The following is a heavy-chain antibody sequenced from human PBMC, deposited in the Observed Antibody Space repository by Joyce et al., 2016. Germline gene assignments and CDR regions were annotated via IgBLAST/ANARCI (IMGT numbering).Heavy chain of an antibody. J-gene: IGHJ4*02. V-gene: IGHV3-21*01. CDR3: ARSSYTNGIFDY. D-gene: IGHD2-8*01. Sequence: EVQLVESGGGLVKPGGSLRLSCAASGFTFSSYSMSWVRQVPGKGLEWVSSLSSSSAYIQYTDSVKGRLTISRDNAKNSLYLQMNSLRVEDTAVYYCARSSYTNGIFDYWGQGTLVTVSS. CDR1: GFTFSSYS. CDR2: LSSSSAYI.